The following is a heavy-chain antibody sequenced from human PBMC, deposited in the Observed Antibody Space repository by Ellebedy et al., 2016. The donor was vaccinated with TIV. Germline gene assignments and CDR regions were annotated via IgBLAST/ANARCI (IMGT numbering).Heavy chain of an antibody. CDR3: AKSGLFGELLYLDY. V-gene: IGHV1-3*01. J-gene: IGHJ4*02. CDR2: INAANGNT. Sequence: AASVKVSCKASGYTFTTFPMHWVRQAPGQRLEWMGWINAANGNTNYAQKLQGRVTMTTDTSTSTAYMELRSLRSDDTAVFYCAKSGLFGELLYLDYWGQGTLVTVSS. CDR1: GYTFTTFP. D-gene: IGHD3-10*02.